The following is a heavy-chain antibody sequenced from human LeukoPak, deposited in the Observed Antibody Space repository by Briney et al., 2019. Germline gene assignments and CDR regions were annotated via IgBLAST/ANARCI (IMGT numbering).Heavy chain of an antibody. Sequence: QPGGSLRLSCAASGFTFSSYEMNWVRQAPGKGLEWVSYITSGGSTVHYADSVKGRFTISRDNAKNSLYLQMNSLRAEDTAVYYCARVIIVGAMGIWGQGTMVTVSS. J-gene: IGHJ3*02. CDR2: ITSGGSTV. CDR3: ARVIIVGAMGI. V-gene: IGHV3-48*03. CDR1: GFTFSSYE. D-gene: IGHD1-26*01.